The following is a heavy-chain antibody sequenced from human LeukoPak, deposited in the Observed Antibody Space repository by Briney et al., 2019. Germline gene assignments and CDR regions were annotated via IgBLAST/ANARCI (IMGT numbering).Heavy chain of an antibody. CDR2: IYSGDSDT. D-gene: IGHD3-22*01. J-gene: IGHJ3*02. CDR3: ATAGGDSSGLDASDI. Sequence: PGESLKISCKGPGYSFTSCCIGWGGQMAGKGLEWMGVIYSGDSDTRYSASFQGQVNISADKSISTAYLQWTSQKGSDTAMHYCATAGGDSSGLDASDIWGQGTMVTVS. CDR1: GYSFTSCC. V-gene: IGHV5-51*01.